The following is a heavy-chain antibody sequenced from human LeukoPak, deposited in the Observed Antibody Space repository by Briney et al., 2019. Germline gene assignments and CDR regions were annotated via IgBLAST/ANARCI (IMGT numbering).Heavy chain of an antibody. CDR2: ISYDGSNK. V-gene: IGHV3-30*04. J-gene: IGHJ4*02. CDR1: GFTFSSYA. CDR3: ARGGITTVRGVMVY. Sequence: GRSLRLSCAASGFTFSSYAMHWVRQAPGKGLEWVAVISYDGSNKYYADSVKGRFTISGDNSKNTLYLQMNSLRAEDTAVYYCARGGITTVRGVMVYWGQGTLVTVSS. D-gene: IGHD3-10*01.